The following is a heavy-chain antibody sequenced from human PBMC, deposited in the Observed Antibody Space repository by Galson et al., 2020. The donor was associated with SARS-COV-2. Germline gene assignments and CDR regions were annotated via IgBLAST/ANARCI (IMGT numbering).Heavy chain of an antibody. V-gene: IGHV3-23*01. D-gene: IGHD3-22*01. CDR1: GFTFSNYV. J-gene: IGHJ3*02. Sequence: GGSLRLSCAASGFTFSNYVINWVRQAPGKGLEWVSGISGNGDSTYYADPVKGRFTISRDNFKNTLYLQMNSLRAEDAAVYYCAKDQGVDYYDSTNYYYGDNAFDIWGQGTMVTVSS. CDR3: AKDQGVDYYDSTNYYYGDNAFDI. CDR2: ISGNGDST.